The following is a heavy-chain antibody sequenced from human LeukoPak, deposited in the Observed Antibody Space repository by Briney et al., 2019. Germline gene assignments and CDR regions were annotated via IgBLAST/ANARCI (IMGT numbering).Heavy chain of an antibody. V-gene: IGHV3-23*01. CDR1: GSTFSSYA. CDR2: ISGGGNST. Sequence: PGGSLRLSCAASGSTFSSYAMSWLRPAPGKGLEWVSVISGGGNSTYYADSVKGRFTISKDNSRNTLYLQMNSLRAEDTAVYYCAKTFIAVANPIDYWGQGTLVTVSS. CDR3: AKTFIAVANPIDY. D-gene: IGHD6-19*01. J-gene: IGHJ4*02.